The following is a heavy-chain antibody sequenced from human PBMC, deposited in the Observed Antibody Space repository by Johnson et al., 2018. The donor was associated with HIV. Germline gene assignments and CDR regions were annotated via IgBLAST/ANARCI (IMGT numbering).Heavy chain of an antibody. V-gene: IGHV3-15*01. D-gene: IGHD1-26*01. Sequence: VQLVESGGGVVQPGRSLRLSCAASGFTFSNAWMSWVRQTPGKGLEWVGRIKRKTDGGTTDYAAPVKGRFTIARDDSKNTLYLQMKSLKAEDTDVFYCGRVRYGWSSKSAAFDIWGQGTMVTVSS. CDR1: GFTFSNAW. CDR2: IKRKTDGGTT. J-gene: IGHJ3*02. CDR3: GRVRYGWSSKSAAFDI.